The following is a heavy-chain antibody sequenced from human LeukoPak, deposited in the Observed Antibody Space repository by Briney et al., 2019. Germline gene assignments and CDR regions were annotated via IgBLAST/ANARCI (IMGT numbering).Heavy chain of an antibody. CDR2: ISYDGSNK. CDR3: AREKEEWVPPLDY. J-gene: IGHJ4*02. CDR1: GFTFSSHS. D-gene: IGHD1-26*01. V-gene: IGHV3-30*04. Sequence: GGSLRLSCVASGFTFSSHSIHWVRQAPGKGLEWVASISYDGSNKFYVDSEKGRFTISRDNSKNTLYLQMTSLRAEDTAVYYCAREKEEWVPPLDYWGQGTLVTVSS.